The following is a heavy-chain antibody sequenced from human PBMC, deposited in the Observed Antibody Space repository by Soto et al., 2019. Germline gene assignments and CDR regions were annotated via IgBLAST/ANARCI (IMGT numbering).Heavy chain of an antibody. V-gene: IGHV1-3*01. Sequence: VASVKVSCKASGHTFTSYAMHWVRQAPGQRPEWMGWINAGNGNTKYSQKFQGRVTITRDTSASTAYMELSSLRSEDTAVYYCARGSGYYYWDDYWGQGTLVTVSS. J-gene: IGHJ4*02. D-gene: IGHD3-22*01. CDR2: INAGNGNT. CDR1: GHTFTSYA. CDR3: ARGSGYYYWDDY.